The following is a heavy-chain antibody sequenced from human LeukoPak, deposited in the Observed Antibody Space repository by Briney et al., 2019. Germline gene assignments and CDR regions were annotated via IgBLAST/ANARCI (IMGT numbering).Heavy chain of an antibody. J-gene: IGHJ6*03. CDR3: ARGVLEANTVTELSYYYYMDV. CDR1: GYTFTSYD. V-gene: IGHV1-8*03. CDR2: MNPNSGNT. Sequence: GASVKVSCKASGYTFTSYDINWVRQATGQGLEWMGWMNPNSGNTGYAQKFQGRVTITRNTSVSTAYMELSSLRSEDTAVYYCARGVLEANTVTELSYYYYMDVWGKGTTVTVSS. D-gene: IGHD4-17*01.